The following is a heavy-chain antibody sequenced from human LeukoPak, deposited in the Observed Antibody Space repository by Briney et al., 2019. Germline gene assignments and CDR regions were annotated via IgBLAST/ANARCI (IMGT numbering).Heavy chain of an antibody. D-gene: IGHD3-22*01. CDR2: IYPGDSDT. V-gene: IGHV5-51*01. CDR3: ATTEYYYDSSGYYPFDY. CDR1: GYIFTSYW. J-gene: IGHJ4*02. Sequence: GESLKISCKGSGYIFTSYWIGWVRQMPGKGLEWMGIIYPGDSDTRYSPSFQGQVTISADKSISTAYLQWSSLKASDTAMYYCATTEYYYDSSGYYPFDYWGQGTLVTASS.